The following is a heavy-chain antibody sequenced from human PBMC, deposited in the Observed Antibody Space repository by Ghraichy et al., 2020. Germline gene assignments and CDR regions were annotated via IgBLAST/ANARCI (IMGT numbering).Heavy chain of an antibody. CDR1: GFTFSSYG. CDR2: ISRTTI. Sequence: GGSLRLSCAASGFTFSSYGMNWVRQAPGKGLEWVSYISRTTIYYEDSVKGRFTISRDNAKNSLYLQMNSLRAEDTAVYYCAREDSEGDGTPSMDVWGQGTTVTVSS. J-gene: IGHJ6*02. V-gene: IGHV3-48*03. D-gene: IGHD3-16*01. CDR3: AREDSEGDGTPSMDV.